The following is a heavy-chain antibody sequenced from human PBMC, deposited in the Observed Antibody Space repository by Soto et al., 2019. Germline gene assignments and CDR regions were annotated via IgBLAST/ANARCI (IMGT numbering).Heavy chain of an antibody. CDR2: IYHSGST. Sequence: PSETLSLTCAVSGGSISSGGYSWSWIRQPPGKGLEWIGYIYHSGSTYYNPSLKSRVTISVDTSKNQFSLKLSSVTAADTAVYYCARLHTAMGPFDYWGQGTLVTVSS. CDR1: GGSISSGGYS. CDR3: ARLHTAMGPFDY. D-gene: IGHD5-18*01. J-gene: IGHJ4*02. V-gene: IGHV4-30-2*01.